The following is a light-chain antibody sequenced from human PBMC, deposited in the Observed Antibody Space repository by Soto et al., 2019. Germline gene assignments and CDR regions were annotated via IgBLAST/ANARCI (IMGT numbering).Light chain of an antibody. J-gene: IGKJ4*01. V-gene: IGKV3-20*01. Sequence: EIVLTQSPGTLSLSPGERATLSCRASQSVSSSFLAWYQQKPGQAPRLLIYAASSRATGIPDRFSGSGSGTAFTLTISTLEPEDFAVYYCQQYGSSPGALTFGGGTKVEIK. CDR3: QQYGSSPGALT. CDR2: AAS. CDR1: QSVSSSF.